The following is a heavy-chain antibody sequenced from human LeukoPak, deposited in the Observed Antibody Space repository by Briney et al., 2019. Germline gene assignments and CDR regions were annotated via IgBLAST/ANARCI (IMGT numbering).Heavy chain of an antibody. CDR1: GASISSYY. D-gene: IGHD3-10*01. V-gene: IGHV4-59*01. J-gene: IGHJ4*02. CDR3: ARGGDPRAQLHFDY. Sequence: SETLSLTCTVSGASISSYYWSWIRQPPGKGLEWIGYIYYSGSTNYNPSLKSRVTISVDTSKNQFSLKLSSVTAADTAVYYCARGGDPRAQLHFDYWGQGTLVTVSS. CDR2: IYYSGST.